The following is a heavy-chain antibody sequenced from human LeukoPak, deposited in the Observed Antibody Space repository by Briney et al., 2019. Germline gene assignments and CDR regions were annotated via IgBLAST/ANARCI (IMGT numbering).Heavy chain of an antibody. CDR3: ARRRIVVVPAANQHVDAFDI. D-gene: IGHD2-2*01. V-gene: IGHV4-34*01. CDR2: INHSGST. J-gene: IGHJ3*02. Sequence: PSETLXLTCAVYGGPFSGYYWSWIRQPPGKGLEWIGEINHSGSTNYNPSLKSRVTISVDTSKNQFSLKLSSVTAADTAVYYCARRRIVVVPAANQHVDAFDIWGQGTMVTVSS. CDR1: GGPFSGYY.